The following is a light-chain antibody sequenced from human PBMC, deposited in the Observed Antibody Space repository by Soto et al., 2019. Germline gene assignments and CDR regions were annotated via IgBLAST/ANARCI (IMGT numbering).Light chain of an antibody. J-gene: IGKJ1*01. CDR3: QQYGSPWT. Sequence: EIVLTQSPDTLSLSPGERATLSCRASQSVSGSYLAWYQQKPGQSPRLLIYGASSRATGIPDRFSGSGSGTDFTLTISRLEPEDFAVYFCQQYGSPWTFGQGTKVEIK. V-gene: IGKV3-20*01. CDR2: GAS. CDR1: QSVSGSY.